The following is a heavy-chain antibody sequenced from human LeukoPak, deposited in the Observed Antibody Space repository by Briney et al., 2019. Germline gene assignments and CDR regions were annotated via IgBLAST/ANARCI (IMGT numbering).Heavy chain of an antibody. CDR1: GFTVSSNY. CDR3: AKDQWWFGELLSDY. V-gene: IGHV3-53*01. CDR2: IYGGDTT. Sequence: GGSLRLSCAASGFTVSSNYMSWVRQAPGKGLEWIAVIYGGDTTYYADSVKGRFTISRDNSKNTLYLQMNSLRAEDTAVYYCAKDQWWFGELLSDYWGQGTLVTVSS. D-gene: IGHD3-10*01. J-gene: IGHJ4*02.